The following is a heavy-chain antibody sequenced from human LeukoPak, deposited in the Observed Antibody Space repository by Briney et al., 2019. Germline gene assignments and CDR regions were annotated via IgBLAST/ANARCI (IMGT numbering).Heavy chain of an antibody. V-gene: IGHV4-39*07. J-gene: IGHJ4*02. CDR3: ARVDYYDSSGYYGPVYYFDY. Sequence: SETLSLTCAVSGGSISSSSYYWGWIRQPPGTGLEWIGSIYYSGSTYYNPSLKSRVTISVDTSKNQFSLKLSSVTAADTAVYYCARVDYYDSSGYYGPVYYFDYWGQGTLVTVSS. CDR1: GGSISSSSYY. CDR2: IYYSGST. D-gene: IGHD3-22*01.